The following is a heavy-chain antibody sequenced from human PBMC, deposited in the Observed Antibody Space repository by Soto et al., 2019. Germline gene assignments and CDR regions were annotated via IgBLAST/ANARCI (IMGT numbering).Heavy chain of an antibody. CDR2: IKQDGSEK. J-gene: IGHJ4*02. D-gene: IGHD3-10*01. Sequence: EVQLVVSGGGLVQPGGSLRLSCAASGFTFSNYWLTWVRQAPGKGLEWVANIKQDGSEKYYVDSVKGRFTISRDNAKNSVYLQMNSLRAEDTAVYYCARVEGGYYGSGSYGFDFWGQGTLVTVSS. CDR1: GFTFSNYW. CDR3: ARVEGGYYGSGSYGFDF. V-gene: IGHV3-7*01.